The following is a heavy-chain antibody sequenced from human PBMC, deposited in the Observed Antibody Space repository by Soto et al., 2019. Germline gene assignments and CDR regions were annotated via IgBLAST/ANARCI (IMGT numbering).Heavy chain of an antibody. CDR1: GDSVSSNSAA. V-gene: IGHV6-1*01. CDR3: ARDELRFSRGYYYYGMDV. Sequence: SQTLSLTCAISGDSVSSNSAAWNWIRQSPSRGLEWLGRTYYRSKWYNDYAVSVKSRITINPDTSKNQFSLQLNSVTPEDTAVYYCARDELRFSRGYYYYGMDVWGKGTTVTVSS. D-gene: IGHD3-3*01. CDR2: TYYRSKWYN. J-gene: IGHJ6*04.